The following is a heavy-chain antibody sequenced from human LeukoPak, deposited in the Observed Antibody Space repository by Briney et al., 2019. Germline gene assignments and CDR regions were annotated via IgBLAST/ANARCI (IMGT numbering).Heavy chain of an antibody. CDR1: GGSISSGGYS. J-gene: IGHJ4*02. V-gene: IGHV4-30-2*01. D-gene: IGHD1-26*01. CDR3: ARGPYSGSYRFDY. CDR2: IYHSGST. Sequence: SETLSLTCAVSGGSISSGGYSWSWIRQPPGKGLEWIGYIYHSGSTYYNPSLESRVTISVDRSKNQFSLKLSSVTAADTAVYYCARGPYSGSYRFDYWGQGTLVTVSS.